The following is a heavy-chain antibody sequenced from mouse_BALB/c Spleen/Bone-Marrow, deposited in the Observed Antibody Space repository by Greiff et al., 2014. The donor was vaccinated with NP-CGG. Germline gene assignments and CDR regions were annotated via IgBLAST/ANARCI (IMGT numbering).Heavy chain of an antibody. Sequence: EVQLVESGGGLVQPGGSRKLSCAASGFTFSSFGVHWVRQAPEKGLEWVAYISSGSSTIYYADTVKGRFTISRDNPKNTLFLQMTSLRSEDTAMYYCARLRRYYGYFDYWGQGTTLTVSS. CDR3: ARLRRYYGYFDY. V-gene: IGHV5-17*02. D-gene: IGHD1-1*01. CDR2: ISSGSSTI. J-gene: IGHJ2*01. CDR1: GFTFSSFG.